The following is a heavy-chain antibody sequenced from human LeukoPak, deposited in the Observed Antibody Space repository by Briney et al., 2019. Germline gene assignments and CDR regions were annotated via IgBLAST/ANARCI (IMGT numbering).Heavy chain of an antibody. V-gene: IGHV1-18*01. D-gene: IGHD2-2*01. Sequence: ASVNVSCKASGYTFTSYGISWVRQAPGQGLEWMGWISAYNGSTNYAQKLQGRVTMTTDTSTSTAYMELRSLRSDDTAVYYCARDLGRYCSSTSCSPFDYWGQGTLVTVSS. CDR2: ISAYNGST. CDR1: GYTFTSYG. CDR3: ARDLGRYCSSTSCSPFDY. J-gene: IGHJ4*02.